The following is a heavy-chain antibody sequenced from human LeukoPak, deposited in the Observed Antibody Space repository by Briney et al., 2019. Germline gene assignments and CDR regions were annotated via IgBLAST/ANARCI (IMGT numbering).Heavy chain of an antibody. J-gene: IGHJ5*02. CDR3: ARDWGFRFDP. V-gene: IGHV4-31*03. CDR1: GGSISSGGYY. CDR2: IYYSGST. Sequence: SETLSLTCTVSGGSISSGGYYWSWIRQHPGKGLEWIGYIYYSGSTYYNPSLKSRVTISVDRSKNQFSLKLSSVTAADTAVYYCARDWGFRFDPWGQGTLVTVSS. D-gene: IGHD3-16*01.